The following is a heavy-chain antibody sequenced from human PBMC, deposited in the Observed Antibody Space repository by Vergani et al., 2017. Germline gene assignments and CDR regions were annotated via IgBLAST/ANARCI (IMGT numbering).Heavy chain of an antibody. CDR2: IDHTGRP. CDR1: GGSFTSYH. V-gene: IGHV4-34*01. CDR3: ARVNTETNGHLYYYYYMDV. Sequence: QVQLQQWGGGLFKPSETLSLTCVFHGGSFTSYHWTWIRQSPGEGLEWVGDIDHTGRPDYNPSLKSRLTMSVDKSRNQFSLTLNAVTATDTAIYFCARVNTETNGHLYYYYYMDVWGQGTAVTVS. J-gene: IGHJ6*03. D-gene: IGHD4-11*01.